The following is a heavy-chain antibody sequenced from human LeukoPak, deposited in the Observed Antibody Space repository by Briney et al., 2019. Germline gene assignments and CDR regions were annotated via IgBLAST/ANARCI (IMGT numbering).Heavy chain of an antibody. D-gene: IGHD2-21*02. CDR1: GFTVSSNY. V-gene: IGHV3-53*01. J-gene: IGHJ4*02. CDR3: ARGVVTAIQGYYFDY. Sequence: GGSLRLSCAASGFTVSSNYMSWVRQAPGKGLEWVSVIYSGGSTYYADSVKGRFTISRDNSKNTLYLQMNSLRAEDTAVYYCARGVVTAIQGYYFDYWGQGTLVTVSS. CDR2: IYSGGST.